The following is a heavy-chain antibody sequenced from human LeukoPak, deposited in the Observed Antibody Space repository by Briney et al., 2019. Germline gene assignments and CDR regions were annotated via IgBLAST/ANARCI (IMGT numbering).Heavy chain of an antibody. CDR1: GFTVSSNY. CDR3: ARSGRADYGMDV. CDR2: LYSGGTT. J-gene: IGHJ6*02. Sequence: QAGGSLRLSCAASGFTVSSNYMNWVRQAPGKGLEWVSVLYSGGTTFYADSVKGRFTMSRDNSKNTLYLQMNSLRADDTAVYYCARSGRADYGMDVWGQGTTVTVSS. V-gene: IGHV3-66*01. D-gene: IGHD1-26*01.